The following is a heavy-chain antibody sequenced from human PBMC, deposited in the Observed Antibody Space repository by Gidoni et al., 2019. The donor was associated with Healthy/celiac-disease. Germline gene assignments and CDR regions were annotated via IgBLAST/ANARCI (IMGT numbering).Heavy chain of an antibody. V-gene: IGHV1-18*01. CDR1: GYTFTSYG. J-gene: IGHJ6*02. D-gene: IGHD2-8*01. Sequence: QVQLVQSGAEVKKPGASVKVSCKASGYTFTSYGISWVRQAPGQGLEWMGWISAYNGNTNDAQKLQGRVTMTTDTSTSTAYMELRSLRSDDTAVYYCARARDIVLMVYASSSYGMDVWGQGTTVTVSS. CDR2: ISAYNGNT. CDR3: ARARDIVLMVYASSSYGMDV.